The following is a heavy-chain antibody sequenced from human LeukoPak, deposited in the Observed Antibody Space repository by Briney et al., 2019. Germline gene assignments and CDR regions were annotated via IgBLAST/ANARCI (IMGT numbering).Heavy chain of an antibody. J-gene: IGHJ4*02. CDR2: MYRSGIT. CDR1: GYSISSNNW. D-gene: IGHD3-22*01. CDR3: ARKVDSSGYFQ. Sequence: SETLSLTCAVSGYSISSNNWWTWIRQPPGGGLEWIGYMYRSGITSYNPSLNSRVTISLDTSKNQFSLKMTSVTAVDTAIYYCARKVDSSGYFQWGQGTLVTVSS. V-gene: IGHV4-28*01.